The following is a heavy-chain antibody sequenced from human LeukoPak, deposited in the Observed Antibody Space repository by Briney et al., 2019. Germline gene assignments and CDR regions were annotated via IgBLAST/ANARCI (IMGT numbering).Heavy chain of an antibody. J-gene: IGHJ2*01. CDR2: IYYSGST. CDR3: ARSLVTGLGWYFDL. V-gene: IGHV4-59*08. Sequence: ASETLSLTCTVSGGSISSYYWSWIRQPPGKGLEWIGYIYYSGSTNYNPSLKSRVTISVDTSKNQFSLKLSSVTAADTAGYYCARSLVTGLGWYFDLWGRGTLVTVSS. CDR1: GGSISSYY. D-gene: IGHD2-21*02.